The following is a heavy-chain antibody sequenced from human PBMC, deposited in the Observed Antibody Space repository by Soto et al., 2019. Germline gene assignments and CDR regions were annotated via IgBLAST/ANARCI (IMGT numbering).Heavy chain of an antibody. V-gene: IGHV4-59*08. Sequence: SETLSLTCTVSGGSISSYYWSWIRQPPGKGLEWIGYIYYSGSTNYNPSLKSRVTISVDTSKNQFSLKLSSVTAADTAVYYCARIAAATEGYWFDPWGQGTLVTVSS. CDR1: GGSISSYY. CDR3: ARIAAATEGYWFDP. CDR2: IYYSGST. J-gene: IGHJ5*02. D-gene: IGHD6-13*01.